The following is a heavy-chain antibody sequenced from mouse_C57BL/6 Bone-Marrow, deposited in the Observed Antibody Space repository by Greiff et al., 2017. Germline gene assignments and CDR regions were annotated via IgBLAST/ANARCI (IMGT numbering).Heavy chain of an antibody. CDR3: ARPSTEGAMDY. CDR2: ISSGSSTI. CDR1: GFTFSDYG. V-gene: IGHV5-17*01. Sequence: EVQRVESGGGLVKPGGSLKLSCAASGFTFSDYGMHWVRQAPEKGLEWVAYISSGSSTISSADTAKGRFTISRDNAKNTLFLHRTSLRAEDTAMYYCARPSTEGAMDYWGQGTSVTVSS. J-gene: IGHJ4*01. D-gene: IGHD1-1*01.